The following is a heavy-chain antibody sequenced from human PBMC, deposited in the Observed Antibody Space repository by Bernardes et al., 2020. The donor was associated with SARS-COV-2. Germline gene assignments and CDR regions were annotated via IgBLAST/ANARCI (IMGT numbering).Heavy chain of an antibody. J-gene: IGHJ4*02. CDR2: IYWDDDK. V-gene: IGHV2-5*02. CDR1: GFSLSTSGVG. D-gene: IGHD1-26*01. Sequence: SVPTLVKPTQTLTLTCTFSGFSLSTSGVGVGWIRQPPGKALEWLALIYWDDDKRYSPSLKSRLTITKDTSKNQVVLTMTNMDPVDAAPYYCAHSSGTYRGFDYWGQGTLVTVSS. CDR3: AHSSGTYRGFDY.